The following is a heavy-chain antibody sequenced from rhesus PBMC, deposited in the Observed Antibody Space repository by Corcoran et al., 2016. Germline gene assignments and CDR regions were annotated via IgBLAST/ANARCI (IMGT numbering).Heavy chain of an antibody. D-gene: IGHD2-39*02. Sequence: QLQLQESGPGLVKPSETLSVTCAVSGGSFSSSFWSWIRQAPGRGLEWIGYIYGSDTTTNYNPSRKSRITLSVDTSENQFSLKLSSVTAAVTAVYYCARRSGGKPVVYLDVWGRGVLVTVSS. J-gene: IGHJ5-2*02. V-gene: IGHV4-169*01. CDR3: ARRSGGKPVVYLDV. CDR1: GGSFSSSF. CDR2: IYGSDTTT.